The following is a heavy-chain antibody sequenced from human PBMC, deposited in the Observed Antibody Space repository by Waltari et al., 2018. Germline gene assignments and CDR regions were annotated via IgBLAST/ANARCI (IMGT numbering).Heavy chain of an antibody. D-gene: IGHD3-9*01. CDR3: ARGLTGSGKQGNDY. CDR2: INHSGST. Sequence: QVQLQQWGAGLLKPSETLSLTCAVYGGSFSGYYWSWIRQPPGKGLEWIGEINHSGSTNYNPSLKSRVTISVDTSKNQFSLKLSSVTAADTAVYYCARGLTGSGKQGNDYWGQGTLVTVSS. J-gene: IGHJ4*02. CDR1: GGSFSGYY. V-gene: IGHV4-34*01.